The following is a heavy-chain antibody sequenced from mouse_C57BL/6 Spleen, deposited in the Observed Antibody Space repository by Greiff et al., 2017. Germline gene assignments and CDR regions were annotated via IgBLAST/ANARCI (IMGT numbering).Heavy chain of an antibody. V-gene: IGHV1-53*01. Sequence: QVPLQQPGTELVKPGASVKLSCKASGFTFTSYWMHWVKQRPGQGLEWIGNINPSNGGTNYNEKFQSKATLTVDKSSSTAYMQLSSLTSEDSAVYYCARGRDINYSNFWYFDVWGTGTTVTVSS. J-gene: IGHJ1*03. CDR1: GFTFTSYW. CDR2: INPSNGGT. D-gene: IGHD2-5*01. CDR3: ARGRDINYSNFWYFDV.